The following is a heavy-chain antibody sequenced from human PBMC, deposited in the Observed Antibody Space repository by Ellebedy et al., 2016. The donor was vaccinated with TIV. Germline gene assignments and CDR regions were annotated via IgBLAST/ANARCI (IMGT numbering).Heavy chain of an antibody. V-gene: IGHV3-30*01. Sequence: PGGSLRLSCAASGFTFSSYSMHWIRQAPGKGLEWVAVISYDGSNKYYADYVKGRFTISRDNSKNTLYLQMNSLRAEDTAVYYCAREHIVVVPAANAFEIWGQGTMVTVSS. CDR2: ISYDGSNK. J-gene: IGHJ3*02. CDR3: AREHIVVVPAANAFEI. CDR1: GFTFSSYS. D-gene: IGHD2-2*01.